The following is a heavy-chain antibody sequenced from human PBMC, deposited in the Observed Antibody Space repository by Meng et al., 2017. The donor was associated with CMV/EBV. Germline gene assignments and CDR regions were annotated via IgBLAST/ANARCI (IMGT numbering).Heavy chain of an antibody. CDR2: INPNSGGT. CDR3: ARWGGTYRLALGYFDY. V-gene: IGHV1-2*02. J-gene: IGHJ4*02. CDR1: GYTVTGYY. Sequence: ASVKVSCKASGYTVTGYYMHWVRQAPGQGLEWMGWINPNSGGTNYAQKFQGRVTMTRDTSNSTAYMELSRLRSDETAVYYCARWGGTYRLALGYFDYWGQGTLVTVSS. D-gene: IGHD6-19*01.